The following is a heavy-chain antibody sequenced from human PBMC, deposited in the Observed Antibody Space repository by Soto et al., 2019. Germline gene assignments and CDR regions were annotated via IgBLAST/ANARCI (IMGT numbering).Heavy chain of an antibody. CDR2: INPNSGGT. V-gene: IGHV1-2*04. CDR1: GYTFTGQY. D-gene: IGHD2-2*01. Sequence: QVQLVQSGAELKKPGASMKVSCRASGYTFTGQYIHWVRQAPGQGLEWMGWINPNSGGTNYAQKFQGWVTMTRDTSISTAYMELSRLRSDDTAVSYCARGYCSSTSCHFDYWGQGTLVTVPS. CDR3: ARGYCSSTSCHFDY. J-gene: IGHJ4*02.